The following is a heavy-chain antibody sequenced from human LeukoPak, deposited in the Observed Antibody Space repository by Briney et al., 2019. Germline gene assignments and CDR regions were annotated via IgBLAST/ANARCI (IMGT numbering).Heavy chain of an antibody. V-gene: IGHV5-51*01. CDR1: GYSFTGYW. CDR2: IYPGDSDT. D-gene: IGHD6-13*01. J-gene: IGHJ4*02. Sequence: GESLKISCKGSGYSFTGYWIGWVRQMPGKGLEWMGIIYPGDSDTRYSPSFQGQVTISADKSISTAYLQWSSLKASDTAMYYCARYHIAAAAQFDYWGQGTLVTVSS. CDR3: ARYHIAAAAQFDY.